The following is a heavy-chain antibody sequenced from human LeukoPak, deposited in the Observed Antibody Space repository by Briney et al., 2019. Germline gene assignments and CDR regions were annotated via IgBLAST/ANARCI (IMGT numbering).Heavy chain of an antibody. CDR1: GFTFSSYA. CDR3: AGRYGDHLDY. V-gene: IGHV3-23*01. CDR2: ISGSGGGT. J-gene: IGHJ4*02. D-gene: IGHD4-17*01. Sequence: PGGSLRLSCAASGFTFSSYAMSWVRQAPEKGLEWVSTISGSGGGTYYADSVKGRFTISRDDSENTLYLQMKSLRAEDTAVYYCAGRYGDHLDYWGQGTLVTVSS.